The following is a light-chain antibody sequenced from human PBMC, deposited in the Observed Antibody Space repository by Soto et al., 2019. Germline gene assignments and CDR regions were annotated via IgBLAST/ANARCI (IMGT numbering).Light chain of an antibody. CDR1: QSVSSSY. V-gene: IGKV3-20*01. Sequence: EIVLTQSPGTLSLSPGERATLSCRASQSVSSSYLAWYQQKPGQAPRLLIYGASSRATGIPDRFSGSRSGTDFPLSISRLEREDFAVYSCPQYDSTPYTFGQGSKLEIK. CDR3: PQYDSTPYT. J-gene: IGKJ2*01. CDR2: GAS.